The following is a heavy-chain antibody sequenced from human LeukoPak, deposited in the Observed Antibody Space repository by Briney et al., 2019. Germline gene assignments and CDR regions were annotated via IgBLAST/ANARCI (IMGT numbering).Heavy chain of an antibody. D-gene: IGHD5-18*01. CDR1: GFTSSSYS. J-gene: IGHJ4*02. Sequence: GGSLRLSCAASGFTSSSYSMNWVRQAPGKGLEWVSSIGSGRNYIYYADSVKGRFTISRDNAENSLYLQMNSLRAEDTAVYYCARVGYSYGQFDYWGQGTLVTVSS. CDR2: IGSGRNYI. V-gene: IGHV3-21*01. CDR3: ARVGYSYGQFDY.